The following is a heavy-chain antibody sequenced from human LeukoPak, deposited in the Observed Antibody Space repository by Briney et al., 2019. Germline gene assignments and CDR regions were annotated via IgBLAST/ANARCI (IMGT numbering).Heavy chain of an antibody. CDR1: GGSISSYY. Sequence: ETLSLTCTVSGGSISSYYWSWIRQPPGKGLEWVSSLSSSSSYMYYADSVKGRFTISRDNAKNSLYLQMNSLRAEDTAVYYCARDSRLVGTDFDYWGQGTLVTVSS. D-gene: IGHD1-26*01. V-gene: IGHV3-21*01. CDR3: ARDSRLVGTDFDY. CDR2: LSSSSSYM. J-gene: IGHJ4*02.